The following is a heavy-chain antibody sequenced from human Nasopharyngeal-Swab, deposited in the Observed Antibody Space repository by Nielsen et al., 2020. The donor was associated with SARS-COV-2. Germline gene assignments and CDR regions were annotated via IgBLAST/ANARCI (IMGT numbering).Heavy chain of an antibody. V-gene: IGHV3-21*01. Sequence: GESLKISCAASEFTFSSYSMNWVRQAPGKGLEWVSSISSSSSYIYYADSVKGRFTISRDNAKNSLYLQMNSLRDEDTAVYYCARDQRSFYWGYGSGSYYGGFLDYWGQGTLVTVSS. CDR1: EFTFSSYS. J-gene: IGHJ4*02. D-gene: IGHD3-10*01. CDR3: ARDQRSFYWGYGSGSYYGGFLDY. CDR2: ISSSSSYI.